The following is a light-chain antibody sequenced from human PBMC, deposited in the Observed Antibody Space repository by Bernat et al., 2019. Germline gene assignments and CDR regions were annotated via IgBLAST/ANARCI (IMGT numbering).Light chain of an antibody. CDR2: EVS. V-gene: IGLV2-8*01. CDR1: SSDVGRYNY. J-gene: IGLJ2*01. CDR3: QSYDSSLSAHVV. Sequence: QSALTQPPSASGSLGQSVTISCTGSSSDVGRYNYVSWYQQLPGKAPKLVIYEVSNRPSGVPDRFSGSKSGNTASLTVSGLQAEDEADYYCQSYDSSLSAHVVFGGGTKLTVL.